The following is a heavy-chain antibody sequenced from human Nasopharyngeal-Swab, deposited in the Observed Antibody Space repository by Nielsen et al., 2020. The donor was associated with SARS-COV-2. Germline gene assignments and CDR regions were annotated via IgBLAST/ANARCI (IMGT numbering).Heavy chain of an antibody. Sequence: SETLSLTCAVYGGSFSGYYWSRIRQPPGKGLEWIGEINHSGSTNYNPSLKSRVTISVDTSKNQFSLKLSSVTAADTAVYYCARGMYSSGWYAEEYFQHWGQGTLVTVSS. D-gene: IGHD6-19*01. CDR2: INHSGST. CDR1: GGSFSGYY. CDR3: ARGMYSSGWYAEEYFQH. V-gene: IGHV4-34*01. J-gene: IGHJ1*01.